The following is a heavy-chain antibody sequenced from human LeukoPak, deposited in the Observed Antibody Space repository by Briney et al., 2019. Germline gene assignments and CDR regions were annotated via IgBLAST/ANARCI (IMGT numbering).Heavy chain of an antibody. Sequence: GGSLRLSCAASGFTFSSYEMNWVRQAPGKGLEWVSYISSSGSTIYYADSVKGRFTISRDNAKNSLYLQMNSLRAEDTAVYYCARDRSRRAGGAFDIWGQGTMVTVSS. V-gene: IGHV3-48*03. CDR2: ISSSGSTI. CDR3: ARDRSRRAGGAFDI. CDR1: GFTFSSYE. D-gene: IGHD1-26*01. J-gene: IGHJ3*02.